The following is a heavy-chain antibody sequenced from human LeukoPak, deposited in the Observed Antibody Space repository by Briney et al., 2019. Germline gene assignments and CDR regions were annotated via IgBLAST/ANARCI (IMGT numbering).Heavy chain of an antibody. D-gene: IGHD5-12*01. Sequence: ASVKVSCKPSGYTFTSYGITWGGQAPGQGLGGRGWISGYNGNTNYAQKLQGRVTMTTDTSTSTAYMELSSLRSEDTAVYFCARDKYSGYDLGIWGQGTMVTVSS. J-gene: IGHJ3*02. CDR1: GYTFTSYG. CDR2: ISGYNGNT. V-gene: IGHV1-18*01. CDR3: ARDKYSGYDLGI.